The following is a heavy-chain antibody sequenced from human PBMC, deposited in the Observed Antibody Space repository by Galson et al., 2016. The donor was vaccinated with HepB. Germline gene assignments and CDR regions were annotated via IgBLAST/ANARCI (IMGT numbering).Heavy chain of an antibody. CDR2: MNQDGSER. Sequence: SLRLSCAASGFTFRSYYMSWVRQVPGKGLEWVANMNQDGSERFYMDSVRGRFTISRDNAKNSLYLQMNSLRAEDTAVYYCAIFGCTTCHKFYYYGMDVWGQGTAVTVAS. CDR1: GFTFRSYY. CDR3: AIFGCTTCHKFYYYGMDV. V-gene: IGHV3-7*01. D-gene: IGHD2-2*01. J-gene: IGHJ6*02.